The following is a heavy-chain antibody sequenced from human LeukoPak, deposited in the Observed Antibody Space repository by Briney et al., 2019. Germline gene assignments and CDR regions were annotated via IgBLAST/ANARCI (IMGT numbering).Heavy chain of an antibody. V-gene: IGHV1-69*05. CDR3: TMVRGAYDAFDI. CDR1: GGTFSSYA. CDR2: IIPIFGTA. Sequence: SVKVSCKASGGTFSSYAISWVRQAPGLGLEWMGRIIPIFGTANYAQKFQGRVTITTDESTSTAYMELSSLRSEDTAVYYCTMVRGAYDAFDIWGQGTMVTVSS. J-gene: IGHJ3*02. D-gene: IGHD3-10*01.